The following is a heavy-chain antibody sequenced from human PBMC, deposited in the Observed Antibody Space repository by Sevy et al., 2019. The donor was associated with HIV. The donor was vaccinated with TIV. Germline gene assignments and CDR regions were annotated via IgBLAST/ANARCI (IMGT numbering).Heavy chain of an antibody. Sequence: GGSLRLSCAASGFTFSTYAMTWVRQAPGKGLEWVSVISASAGSTYYSDSVKGRFTISRDNSKNTLYLQMNSLRAEDTAVYHCAKDRVSGTYYTGDFDYWGQGTLVTVSS. J-gene: IGHJ4*02. CDR1: GFTFSTYA. V-gene: IGHV3-23*01. CDR3: AKDRVSGTYYTGDFDY. CDR2: ISASAGST. D-gene: IGHD3-10*01.